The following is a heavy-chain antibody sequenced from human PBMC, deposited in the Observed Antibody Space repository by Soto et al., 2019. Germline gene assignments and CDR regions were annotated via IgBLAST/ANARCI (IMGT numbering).Heavy chain of an antibody. D-gene: IGHD5-18*01. Sequence: EVQLLESGGGLVQPGGSLRLSCAASGFTFSSYAMSWVRQAPGKGLEWVSAISGSGGSTYYADSVKGRFTISRDNSKNTLYLQMNSLRAEDTAVYYCAKYSYGSYYYYYGMDVWGQGTTVTVSS. V-gene: IGHV3-23*01. CDR1: GFTFSSYA. CDR3: AKYSYGSYYYYYGMDV. J-gene: IGHJ6*02. CDR2: ISGSGGST.